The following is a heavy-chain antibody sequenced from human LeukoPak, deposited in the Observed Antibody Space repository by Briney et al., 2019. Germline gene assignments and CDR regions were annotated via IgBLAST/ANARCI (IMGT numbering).Heavy chain of an antibody. V-gene: IGHV3-48*01. CDR1: GFTFSSYS. CDR3: ARRGAVAGTVDY. J-gene: IGHJ4*02. CDR2: ISYSSSTI. Sequence: GGSLRLSCAASGFTFSSYSTNWVRQAPGKGLEWVSYISYSSSTIYYADSVKGRFTISRDNAKNSLYLQMNSLRVEDTAVYYCARRGAVAGTVDYWGQGTLVTVSS. D-gene: IGHD6-19*01.